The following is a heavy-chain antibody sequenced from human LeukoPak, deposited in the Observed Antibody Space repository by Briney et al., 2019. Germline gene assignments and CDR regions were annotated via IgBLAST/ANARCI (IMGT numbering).Heavy chain of an antibody. CDR2: ISSSSSTI. CDR3: ANTPMYYYDSSGYYYFDL. Sequence: GGSLRLSCAASGFTFSSYSMNWVRQAPGKGLEWVSYISSSSSTIYYADSVKGRFTISRDNAKNSLYLQMNSLRAEDTAVYYCANTPMYYYDSSGYYYFDLWGRGTLVTVSS. V-gene: IGHV3-48*01. CDR1: GFTFSSYS. J-gene: IGHJ2*01. D-gene: IGHD3-22*01.